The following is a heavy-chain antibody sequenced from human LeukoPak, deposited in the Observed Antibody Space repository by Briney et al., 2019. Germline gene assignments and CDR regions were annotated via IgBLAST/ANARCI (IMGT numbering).Heavy chain of an antibody. CDR3: ARVAISGGSCNGDY. D-gene: IGHD2-15*01. CDR2: IDWDDDI. Sequence: SGPTLVNPTQTLTLTCTFSGFSLTTSGVCGSWLRQPPGKALEWLARIDWDDDIFYSKSLKTRLTISNDTSKNQVVLRMTDMDPVDTATYYCARVAISGGSCNGDYWGQGTLVAVCS. V-gene: IGHV2-70*17. CDR1: GFSLTTSGVC. J-gene: IGHJ4*02.